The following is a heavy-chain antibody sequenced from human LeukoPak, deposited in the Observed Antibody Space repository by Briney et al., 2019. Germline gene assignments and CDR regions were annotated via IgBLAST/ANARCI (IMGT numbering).Heavy chain of an antibody. V-gene: IGHV1-18*01. CDR1: GYTFTSYG. D-gene: IGHD3-22*01. Sequence: ASXKVSCXASGYTFTSYGISWVRQAPGQGREWMGWISAYNGNTNYAQKLQGRVTMPTHTSTSTAYMELRSLRSDDTAVYYCARDYYDSSGYDCWGQGTLVTVSS. J-gene: IGHJ4*02. CDR2: ISAYNGNT. CDR3: ARDYYDSSGYDC.